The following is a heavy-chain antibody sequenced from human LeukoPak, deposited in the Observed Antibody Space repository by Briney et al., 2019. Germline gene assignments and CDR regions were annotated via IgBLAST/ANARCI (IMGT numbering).Heavy chain of an antibody. CDR1: GGSISRGGSF. V-gene: IGHV4-31*03. J-gene: IGHJ5*02. CDR3: AAYGGNSVGNWFGP. Sequence: TLSLTCTVSGGSISRGGSFWSWIRHVPGGGLEWIGYISYSGNTYYNPSLESRLTISADTSKNQFSLRLSSVTAADTAVYLCAAYGGNSVGNWFGPWGPGTLVTVSS. CDR2: ISYSGNT. D-gene: IGHD4-23*01.